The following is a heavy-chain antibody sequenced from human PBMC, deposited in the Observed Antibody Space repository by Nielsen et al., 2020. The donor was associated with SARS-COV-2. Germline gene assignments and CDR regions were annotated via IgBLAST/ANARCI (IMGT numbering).Heavy chain of an antibody. Sequence: VRQMPGKGLEWVSYISSSSSTIYYADSVKGRFTISRDNAKNSLYLQMNSLRAEDTAVYYCARLPGYCSGGSCYLNGWFDPWGQGTLVTVSS. V-gene: IGHV3-48*03. D-gene: IGHD2-15*01. CDR2: ISSSSSTI. J-gene: IGHJ5*02. CDR3: ARLPGYCSGGSCYLNGWFDP.